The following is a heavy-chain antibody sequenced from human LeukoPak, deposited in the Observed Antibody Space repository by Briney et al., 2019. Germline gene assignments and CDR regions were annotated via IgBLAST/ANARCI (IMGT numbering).Heavy chain of an antibody. Sequence: SETLSLTCAVYGGSFSGYYWSWIRQPAGKGLEWIGRIYTSGSTNYNPSLKSRVTMSVDTSKNQFSLKLSSVTAADTAVYYCARETRQWLPRRGFDYWGQGTLVTVSS. CDR1: GGSFSGYY. D-gene: IGHD6-19*01. J-gene: IGHJ4*02. CDR2: IYTSGST. CDR3: ARETRQWLPRRGFDY. V-gene: IGHV4-4*07.